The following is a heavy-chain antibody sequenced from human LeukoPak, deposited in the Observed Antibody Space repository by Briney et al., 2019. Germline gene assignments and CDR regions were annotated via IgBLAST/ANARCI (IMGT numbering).Heavy chain of an antibody. CDR1: GFTFSSYA. CDR3: AKVNDGFWSGYYPNWFDP. J-gene: IGHJ5*02. Sequence: GGSLRLSRAASGFTFSSYAMSWVRQAPGKGLEWVSAISGSGGSTYYADSVKGRFTISRDNSKNTLYLQMNSLRAEDTAVYYCAKVNDGFWSGYYPNWFDPWGQGTLVTVSS. CDR2: ISGSGGST. V-gene: IGHV3-23*01. D-gene: IGHD3-3*01.